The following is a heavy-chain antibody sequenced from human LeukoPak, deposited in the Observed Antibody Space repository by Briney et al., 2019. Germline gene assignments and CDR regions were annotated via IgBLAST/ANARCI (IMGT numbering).Heavy chain of an antibody. CDR3: AKDKAPLYSGYDWDLDF. V-gene: IGHV3-9*01. D-gene: IGHD5-12*01. J-gene: IGHJ4*02. Sequence: GRSLRLSCAASGFTYHHYAIHWVRQVPGKGLEWVSGISWNSAYIGYADSVKGRFTISRDNAKNSVYLQMNSLRAEDTALYYCAKDKAPLYSGYDWDLDFWGQGTMVTVSS. CDR1: GFTYHHYA. CDR2: ISWNSAYI.